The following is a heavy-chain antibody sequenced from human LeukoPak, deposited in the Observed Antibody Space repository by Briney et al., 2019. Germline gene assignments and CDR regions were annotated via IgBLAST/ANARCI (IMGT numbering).Heavy chain of an antibody. CDR1: GFTYSDYY. CDR2: ISSSSVYT. V-gene: IGHV3-11*06. D-gene: IGHD5-18*01. Sequence: GGSLGLSCTTSGFTYSDYYMSWIRQAPGKGLEWVSYISSSSVYTDYADSVKGRFTISRDNGKNSLFLQMNSLRAEDTAVYYCAREGGYSYGLIDYWGQGTLVTVSS. CDR3: AREGGYSYGLIDY. J-gene: IGHJ4*02.